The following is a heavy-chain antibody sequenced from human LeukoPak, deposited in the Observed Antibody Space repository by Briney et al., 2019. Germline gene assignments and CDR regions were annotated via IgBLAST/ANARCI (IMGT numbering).Heavy chain of an antibody. J-gene: IGHJ6*02. D-gene: IGHD2/OR15-2a*01. CDR1: GFTFSTYA. Sequence: GGSLRLSCAASGFTFSTYAMNWVRQAPGKGLEWVAVISYDGRQNYYADSVKGRFTISRDNAKNSLFLQMDSLRAEDTAVYYCARPDSRYFYGMDVWGQGATVTVSS. V-gene: IGHV3-30*04. CDR2: ISYDGRQN. CDR3: ARPDSRYFYGMDV.